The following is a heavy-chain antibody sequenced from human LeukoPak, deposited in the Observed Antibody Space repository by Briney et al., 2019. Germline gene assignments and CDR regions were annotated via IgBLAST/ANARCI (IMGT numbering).Heavy chain of an antibody. J-gene: IGHJ4*02. CDR3: ARAAGEFPVDY. V-gene: IGHV4-59*01. Sequence: SETLSLTCTVSGGSISSYYWSWIRQPPGKGLEWIGYIYYSGSTNYNPSLKSRVTISVDTSKNQFSLKLSSVTAADTAVYYCARAAGEFPVDYWGQGTLVTVSS. CDR1: GGSISSYY. CDR2: IYYSGST. D-gene: IGHD3-16*01.